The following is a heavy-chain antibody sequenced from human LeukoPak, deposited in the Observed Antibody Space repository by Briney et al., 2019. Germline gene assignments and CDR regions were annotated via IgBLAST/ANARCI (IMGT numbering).Heavy chain of an antibody. CDR3: ARGTTIFGVVIPIDY. V-gene: IGHV4-34*01. CDR2: INHSGST. Sequence: RPSETLSLTCAVYGGSFSGYYWSWIRQPPGKGLEWIGEINHSGSTNYNPSLKSRVTISVDTSKNQFSLKLSSVTAADTAVYYCARGTTIFGVVIPIDYWGQGTLVTVSS. D-gene: IGHD3-3*01. J-gene: IGHJ4*02. CDR1: GGSFSGYY.